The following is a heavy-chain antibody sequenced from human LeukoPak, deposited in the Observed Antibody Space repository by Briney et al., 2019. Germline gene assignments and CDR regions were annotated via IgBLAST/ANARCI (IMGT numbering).Heavy chain of an antibody. J-gene: IGHJ6*03. CDR2: INPNSGGT. CDR1: GYTFTGYY. CDR3: ASSFGYYYYYMDV. Sequence: ASVKVSCKASGYTFTGYYMHWVRQAPGQGLEWMGWINPNSGGTNYAQKFQGRVTMTRDASISTAYMELSRLRSDDTAVYYCASSFGYYYYYMDVWGKGTTVTVSS. V-gene: IGHV1-2*02. D-gene: IGHD6-6*01.